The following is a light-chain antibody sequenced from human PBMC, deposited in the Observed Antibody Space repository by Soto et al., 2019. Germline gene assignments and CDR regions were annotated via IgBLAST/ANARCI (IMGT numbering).Light chain of an antibody. CDR3: QQYYNIPRT. CDR1: QTVSSSYY. J-gene: IGKJ2*01. V-gene: IGKV3-20*01. Sequence: EVVLTQSPGTLSLSPGERATLSCRTSQTVSSSYYLAWYQQKPGQAPRLLIYGASNRASGVPDRFSSGWSGTDFTLTISRLEPEDFATYFCQQYYNIPRTFGQGTKLESK. CDR2: GAS.